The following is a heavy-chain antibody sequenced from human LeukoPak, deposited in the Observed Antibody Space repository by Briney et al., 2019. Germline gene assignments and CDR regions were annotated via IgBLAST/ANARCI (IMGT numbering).Heavy chain of an antibody. Sequence: SETQSLTCTVSGGSISSYYWSWIRQPPGKGLEWIGYIYYSGSTNYNPSLKSRVTISVDTSKNQFSLKLSSVTAADRAMYYCARRYRLGRGGDALDLWGQGTMVTVSS. CDR3: ARRYRLGRGGDALDL. CDR1: GGSISSYY. D-gene: IGHD3-16*02. CDR2: IYYSGST. V-gene: IGHV4-59*08. J-gene: IGHJ3*01.